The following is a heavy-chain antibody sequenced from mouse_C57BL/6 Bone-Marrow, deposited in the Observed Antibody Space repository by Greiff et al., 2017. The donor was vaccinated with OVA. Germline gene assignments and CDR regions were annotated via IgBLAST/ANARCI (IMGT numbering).Heavy chain of an antibody. CDR2: IHPNSGST. V-gene: IGHV1-64*01. CDR1: GYTFTSYW. J-gene: IGHJ3*01. D-gene: IGHD1-1*01. CDR3: EREGYYCGSSYRWFAY. Sequence: QVQLQQPGAELVKPGASVKLSCKASGYTFTSYWMHWVKQRPGQGLEWIGMIHPNSGSTNYNEKFKSKATLTVDKSSSTAYMQLSSLTSEDSAVYYCEREGYYCGSSYRWFAYWGQGTLVTVSS.